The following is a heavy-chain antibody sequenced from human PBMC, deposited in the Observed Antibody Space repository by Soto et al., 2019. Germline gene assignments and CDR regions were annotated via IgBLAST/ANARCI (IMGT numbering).Heavy chain of an antibody. D-gene: IGHD3-3*01. CDR2: IYYSEST. CDR1: GGSISSSSYY. Sequence: PSETLSLTCTVSGGSISSSSYYWGWIRQPPGKGLEWIGNIYYSESTNYNPSLKSRVTISVDTSKNQFSLKLSSVTAADTAVYYCARGTWSDNTSWFDPWGQGTLVTVSS. J-gene: IGHJ5*02. CDR3: ARGTWSDNTSWFDP. V-gene: IGHV4-39*01.